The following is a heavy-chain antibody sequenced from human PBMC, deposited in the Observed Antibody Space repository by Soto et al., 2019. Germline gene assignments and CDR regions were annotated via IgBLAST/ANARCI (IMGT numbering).Heavy chain of an antibody. CDR3: AKKVNSGPGSQYFDY. Sequence: LRLSCAASGFTFSSYSMSWVRQAPGKGLEWVSGFRTGGDDGTTYYADSVKGRFTISRDNSKNTLFLQMNSLRAEDTAIYYCAKKVNSGPGSQYFDYWGQGTLVTVS. V-gene: IGHV3-23*01. CDR2: FRTGGDDGTT. D-gene: IGHD3-10*01. J-gene: IGHJ4*02. CDR1: GFTFSSYS.